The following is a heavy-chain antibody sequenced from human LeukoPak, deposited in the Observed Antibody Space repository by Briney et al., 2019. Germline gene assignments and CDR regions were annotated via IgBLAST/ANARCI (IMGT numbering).Heavy chain of an antibody. CDR2: INSDGSEG. CDR1: GFTFSGFW. V-gene: IGHV3-7*03. D-gene: IGHD5-24*01. CDR3: ARGAGYNYPYYFDY. J-gene: IGHJ4*02. Sequence: GGSLRLSCAVSGFTFSGFWMSWSRQAPGKGLEWVASINSDGSEGYYADVVKGRFTISRDNAKNSLYLQINSLRAEDTAVYYCARGAGYNYPYYFDYWGQGTLVTVSS.